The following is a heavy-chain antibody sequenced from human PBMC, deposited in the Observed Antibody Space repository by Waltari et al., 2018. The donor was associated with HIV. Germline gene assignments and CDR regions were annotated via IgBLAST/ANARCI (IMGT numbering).Heavy chain of an antibody. V-gene: IGHV3-23*01. J-gene: IGHJ4*02. CDR1: GFTFSSYS. CDR3: AKVPTYLNLLTGYSLDY. CDR2: IRGSGDT. D-gene: IGHD3-9*01. Sequence: EVQLLVFGGGLVQPGGSLRLSCTASGFTFSSYSMRWVRQAPGKGLEWVSTIRGSGDTFYADSVKGRFTISRDNTENTLYLQMNSLRAEDTAVYYCAKVPTYLNLLTGYSLDYWGQGTLVTVSS.